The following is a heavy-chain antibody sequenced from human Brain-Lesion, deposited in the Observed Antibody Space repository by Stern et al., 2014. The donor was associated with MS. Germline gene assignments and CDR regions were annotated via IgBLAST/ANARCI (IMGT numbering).Heavy chain of an antibody. CDR2: IYYSGFH. CDR1: GGSISSSTYY. D-gene: IGHD1-26*01. J-gene: IGHJ4*02. CDR3: ARHDSVPRPSQLYSARDRGPGYFDY. Sequence: QVQLVESGPGLVKPSETLSLTCTVSGGSISSSTYYWAWIRQPPGKGLEWIGYIYYSGFHYYNPSLKSRVTLSFDLAKNQLSLKLSSVTAADTAIYYCARHDSVPRPSQLYSARDRGPGYFDYWGQGTLVTVSS. V-gene: IGHV4-39*01.